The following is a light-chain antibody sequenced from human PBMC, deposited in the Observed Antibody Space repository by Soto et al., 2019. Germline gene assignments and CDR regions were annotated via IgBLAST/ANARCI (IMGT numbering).Light chain of an antibody. CDR1: QAVNTR. CDR3: QQYNNWPLT. Sequence: EIVLTQSPATLSSFPGDRVTLSCRASQAVNTRLAWYQHKPGQAPRLLIYLTSNRAAGIPARFSGSASGTEITLTISSLQSEDFAVYYCQQYNNWPLTFGGGTKVDIK. V-gene: IGKV3D-15*01. CDR2: LTS. J-gene: IGKJ4*01.